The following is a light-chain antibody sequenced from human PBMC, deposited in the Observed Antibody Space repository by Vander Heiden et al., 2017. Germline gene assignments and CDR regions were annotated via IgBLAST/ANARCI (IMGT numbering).Light chain of an antibody. CDR3: CSYAGSYSVV. V-gene: IGLV2-11*01. CDR2: DVS. CDR1: SSDVGGYNY. J-gene: IGLJ2*01. Sequence: QSALTQPRSVSGSPGQSVTISCTGTSSDVGGYNYVSWYQQHPGKAPKLMIYDVSKRPSGVPDRFSGSKSGNTASLTISGRQADDEADYYCCSYAGSYSVVFGGGTQLTVL.